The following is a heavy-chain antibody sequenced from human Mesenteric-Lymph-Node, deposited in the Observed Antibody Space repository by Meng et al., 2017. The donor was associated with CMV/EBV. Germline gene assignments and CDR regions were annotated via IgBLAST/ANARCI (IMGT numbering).Heavy chain of an antibody. D-gene: IGHD2-2*01. CDR1: GFTFSTYA. CDR3: ARVTYCSSTSCFDYYGMDV. V-gene: IGHV3-23*01. J-gene: IGHJ6*02. Sequence: GESLKISCEASGFTFSTYAMSWVRQAPGKGLEWVSAIGGSGGSTYYADSVKGRFTISRDNSKNTLYVEMNSLRGEDTAVYYCARVTYCSSTSCFDYYGMDVWGQGTTVTVSS. CDR2: IGGSGGST.